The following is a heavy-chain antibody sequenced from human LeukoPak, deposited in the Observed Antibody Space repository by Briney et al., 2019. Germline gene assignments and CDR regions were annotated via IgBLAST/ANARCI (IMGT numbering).Heavy chain of an antibody. D-gene: IGHD5-18*01. CDR2: IIPIFGTA. CDR1: GGTFSSYA. V-gene: IGHV1-69*01. J-gene: IGHJ3*02. CDR3: ARARSGYSYGWDAFDI. Sequence: GSSVKVSCKASGGTFSSYAISWVRQAPGQGLEWMGGIIPIFGTANYVQKFQGRVTITADESTSTAYMELSSLRSEDTAVYYCARARSGYSYGWDAFDIWGQGTVVTVSS.